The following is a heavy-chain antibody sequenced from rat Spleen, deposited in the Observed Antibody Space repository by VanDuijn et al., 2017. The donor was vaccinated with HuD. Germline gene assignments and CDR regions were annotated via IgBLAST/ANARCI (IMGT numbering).Heavy chain of an antibody. CDR2: ISYSGGT. D-gene: IGHD2-2*01. CDR3: VRLGYPLGYFDY. CDR1: GYSITSNY. V-gene: IGHV3-1*01. J-gene: IGHJ2*01. Sequence: EVQLQESGPGLVKPSQSLSLTCSVTGYSITSNYLGWIRKFPGNKMEWMGYISYSGGTRPSLKSRISITRDTSKNQFFLQLNSVTTEDTATYYCVRLGYPLGYFDYWGQGVMVTVSS.